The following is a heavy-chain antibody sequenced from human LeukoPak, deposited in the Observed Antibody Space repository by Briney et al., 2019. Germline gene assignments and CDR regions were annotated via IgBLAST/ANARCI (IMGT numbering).Heavy chain of an antibody. V-gene: IGHV3-23*01. D-gene: IGHD5-18*01. CDR3: XXXXKPVIAMVKFDY. J-gene: IGHJ4*02. CDR1: AFTFSSYA. Sequence: GGSLRLSCAASAFTFSSYAMNWVRQAPGKGLEWVSGISGSGTNTYYTDSVKGRFTIYTDTSKNTLYMQMNSLRAEDTAVYYXXXXXKPVIAMVKFDYWGQGTLVTVSS. CDR2: ISGSGTNT.